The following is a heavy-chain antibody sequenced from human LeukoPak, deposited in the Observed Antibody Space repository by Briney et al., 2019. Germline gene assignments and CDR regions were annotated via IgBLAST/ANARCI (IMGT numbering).Heavy chain of an antibody. CDR2: FYSVGST. D-gene: IGHD3-10*01. V-gene: IGHV3-53*03. Sequence: GQSLRPSRGAWWLSVSIYYVRWVRQPGKGVEGWVLFFYSVGSTHYAESLQGRFTISRDNSTNALYLQMNSLRAEDTAVYYCARGLQTDYGSETDAFDIWGQGTMVTVSS. CDR1: WLSVSIYY. J-gene: IGHJ3*02. CDR3: ARGLQTDYGSETDAFDI.